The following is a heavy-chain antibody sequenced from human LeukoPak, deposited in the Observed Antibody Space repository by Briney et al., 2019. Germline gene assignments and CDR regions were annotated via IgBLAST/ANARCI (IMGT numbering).Heavy chain of an antibody. CDR3: ARAGGTMVRGRYYFDY. Sequence: SETLSLTCAVSGGSISSGGYSWSWIRQPPGKGLEWIGYIYHSGSTYYNPSLKSRVTISVDRSKNQFSLKLSSVTAADTAVYYCARAGGTMVRGRYYFDYWGQGTLVTVSS. D-gene: IGHD3-10*01. V-gene: IGHV4-30-2*01. CDR2: IYHSGST. CDR1: GGSISSGGYS. J-gene: IGHJ4*02.